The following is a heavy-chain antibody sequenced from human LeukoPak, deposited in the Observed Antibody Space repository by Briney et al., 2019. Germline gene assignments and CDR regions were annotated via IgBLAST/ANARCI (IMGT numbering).Heavy chain of an antibody. CDR3: AREGSGSYFFDY. Sequence: GGSLRLSCAASGFTFSSYWMHWVRQAPGKGLVWVSRINSDGSSTSYADSVKGRFTISRDNAKNSLYLQMNSLRVEDAAVYYCAREGSGSYFFDYWGQGTLVTVSS. D-gene: IGHD1-26*01. CDR2: INSDGSST. J-gene: IGHJ4*02. V-gene: IGHV3-74*01. CDR1: GFTFSSYW.